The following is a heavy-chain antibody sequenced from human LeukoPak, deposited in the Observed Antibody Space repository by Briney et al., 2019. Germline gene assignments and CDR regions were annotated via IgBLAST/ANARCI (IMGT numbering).Heavy chain of an antibody. D-gene: IGHD3-10*01. V-gene: IGHV5-51*01. CDR2: IHPGDSDT. J-gene: IGHJ4*02. CDR1: GYSFTNYW. Sequence: GESLKISCKASGYSFTNYWIGWVRQMPGKGLEWMGIIHPGDSDTRYSPSFQGQVTISADKSISTAYLQWSSLRASDTAMYYCARQVDSGTYYNPFGYWGQGPWSPSPQ. CDR3: ARQVDSGTYYNPFGY.